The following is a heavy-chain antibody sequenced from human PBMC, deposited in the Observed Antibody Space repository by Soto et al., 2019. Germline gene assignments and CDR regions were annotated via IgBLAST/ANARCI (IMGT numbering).Heavy chain of an antibody. J-gene: IGHJ1*01. CDR1: SDSVNSGSDD. V-gene: IGHV4-61*01. CDR2: IYYSGST. CDR3: ARERTGMASRLVED. Sequence: GTLSLACTVSSDSVNSGSDDWSWIQQPPGKGLEWIGYIYYSGSTKYSPSLKSRVTISVDTSKNQFSLTLNSVTAAETAVYYCARERTGMASRLVEDWGQGTLVTVSS. D-gene: IGHD5-12*01.